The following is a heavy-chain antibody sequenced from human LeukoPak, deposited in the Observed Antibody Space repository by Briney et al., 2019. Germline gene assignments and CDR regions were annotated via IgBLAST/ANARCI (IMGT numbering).Heavy chain of an antibody. V-gene: IGHV1-8*01. D-gene: IGHD3-10*01. CDR1: GYTFTSYD. CDR3: VRDGEGVAISVNYWFDP. CDR2: MNPNSGNT. Sequence: GASVKVSCKASGYTFTSYDINWVRQATGQGLEWMGWMNPNSGNTGYARQFQGRVTMTRDTSTGTAYMELTSLRSEDTAVYYCVRDGEGVAISVNYWFDPWGQGTLVTVSS. J-gene: IGHJ5*02.